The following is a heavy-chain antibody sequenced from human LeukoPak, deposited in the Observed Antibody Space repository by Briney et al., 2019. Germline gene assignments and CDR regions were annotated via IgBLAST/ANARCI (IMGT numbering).Heavy chain of an antibody. D-gene: IGHD6-19*01. Sequence: SETLSLTCTVSGGSISSYYWGWIRQPAGKGLEWIGRIYTSGSTNYNPSLKSRVTMSVDTSKNQFSLRLSSVTAADTAVYYCARDLGYSSGWSFYFDYWGQGTLVTVSS. V-gene: IGHV4-4*07. CDR1: GGSISSYY. CDR2: IYTSGST. CDR3: ARDLGYSSGWSFYFDY. J-gene: IGHJ4*02.